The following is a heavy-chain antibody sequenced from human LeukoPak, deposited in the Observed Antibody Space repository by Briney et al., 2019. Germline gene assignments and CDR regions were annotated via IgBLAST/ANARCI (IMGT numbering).Heavy chain of an antibody. CDR3: ARGALDRPTGDY. D-gene: IGHD3-22*01. J-gene: IGHJ4*02. Sequence: ASVKVSCKASGYTFTSYDINWVRQATGQGLEWMGWMNPNSGNTGYAQKFQGRVTMTRNTSISTAYMELSSLRSEDTAAYYCARGALDRPTGDYWGQGTLVTVSS. V-gene: IGHV1-8*01. CDR1: GYTFTSYD. CDR2: MNPNSGNT.